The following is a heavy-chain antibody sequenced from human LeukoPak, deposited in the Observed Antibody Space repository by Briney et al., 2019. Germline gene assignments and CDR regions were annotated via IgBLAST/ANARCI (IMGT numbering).Heavy chain of an antibody. V-gene: IGHV3-7*01. J-gene: IGHJ6*02. Sequence: GGSLRLSCAASGFTFSSYWMNWARQAPGKGLEWVASINHNGNVNYYVDSVKGRFTISRDNAKNSLYLQMNSLRDEDTAVYYCAVFLEWQGATYYGMDVWGQGTTVTVSS. CDR1: GFTFSSYW. D-gene: IGHD3-3*01. CDR3: AVFLEWQGATYYGMDV. CDR2: INHNGNVN.